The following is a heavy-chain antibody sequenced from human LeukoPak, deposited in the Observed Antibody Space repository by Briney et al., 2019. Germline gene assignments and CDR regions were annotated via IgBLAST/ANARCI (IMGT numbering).Heavy chain of an antibody. CDR2: INHIGST. D-gene: IGHD5-18*01. CDR1: GGSFSGYY. J-gene: IGHJ4*02. CDR3: ARGPEAGYSYGEFDY. Sequence: SETLSLTCAVYGGSFSGYYWSWIRQPPGKGLEWMGEINHIGSTNYNPSLKSRFTISVDTSKNQFSLKLSSVTAADTAVYYCARGPEAGYSYGEFDYWGQGTLVTVSS. V-gene: IGHV4-34*01.